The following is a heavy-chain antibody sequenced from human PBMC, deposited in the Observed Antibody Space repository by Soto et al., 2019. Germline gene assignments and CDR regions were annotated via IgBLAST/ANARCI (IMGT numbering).Heavy chain of an antibody. CDR3: ARHSSSWPIFDY. D-gene: IGHD6-13*01. V-gene: IGHV4-59*08. CDR2: IYYSGSS. Sequence: QVQLQESGPGLVKPSETLSLTCTVSGGSIGNSYWSWIRQSPGKGLEWIGYIYYSGSSNYNPSLKSRASISVDTSKNQSSLNLSSVTAADTAVYYCARHSSSWPIFDYWGQGTLVIVSS. CDR1: GGSIGNSY. J-gene: IGHJ4*02.